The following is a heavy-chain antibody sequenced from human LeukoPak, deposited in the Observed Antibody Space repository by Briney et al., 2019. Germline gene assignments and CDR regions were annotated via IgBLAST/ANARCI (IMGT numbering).Heavy chain of an antibody. CDR1: GGTFSSYA. CDR3: ARVYFPGWSGPTGYFDY. V-gene: IGHV1-69*13. J-gene: IGHJ4*02. Sequence: SVKVSCKASGGTFSSYAISWVRQAPGQGLEWMGGIIPIFGTANCAQKFQGRVTITADESTSTAYMELRSLRSDDTAVYYCARVYFPGWSGPTGYFDYWGQGTLVTVSS. D-gene: IGHD3-3*01. CDR2: IIPIFGTA.